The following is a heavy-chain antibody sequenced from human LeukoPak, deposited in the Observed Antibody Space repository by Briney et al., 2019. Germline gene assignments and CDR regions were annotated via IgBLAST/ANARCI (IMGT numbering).Heavy chain of an antibody. J-gene: IGHJ3*02. CDR1: GGSFSGYY. CDR2: INHSGST. CDR3: ARGGIGAFDI. D-gene: IGHD2-21*01. Sequence: SETLSLTCAVYGGSFSGYYWSWIRQPPGKGLEWIGEINHSGSTNYNPSLKSRVTISVDTSKNQFSLKLSSVTAADTAVYYCARGGIGAFDIWGQGTMVIVSS. V-gene: IGHV4-34*01.